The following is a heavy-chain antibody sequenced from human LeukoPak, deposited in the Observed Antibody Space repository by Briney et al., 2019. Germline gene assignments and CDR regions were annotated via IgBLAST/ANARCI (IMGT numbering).Heavy chain of an antibody. Sequence: PSETLSLTCTVSGGSISSYYWSWIRQPAGKGLEWIGRIYTSGSTNYNPSLKSRVTMSVDTSKNQFSLKLSSVTAADTAVYYCARQKPIYYYDSSGYEGVFDYWGQGTLVTVSS. CDR1: GGSISSYY. CDR2: IYTSGST. J-gene: IGHJ4*02. V-gene: IGHV4-4*07. D-gene: IGHD3-22*01. CDR3: ARQKPIYYYDSSGYEGVFDY.